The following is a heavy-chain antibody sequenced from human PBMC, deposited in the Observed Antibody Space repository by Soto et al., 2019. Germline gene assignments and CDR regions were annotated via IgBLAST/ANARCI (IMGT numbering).Heavy chain of an antibody. Sequence: QVQLVQSGAEVKKPGASVKVSCKASGYTFTSYYMHWVRQAPGQGLEWMGIINPSGGNTSYAQKFRGRVTMNRDTSTSTVYMELSSLRSEDTAVYYCARGFSDWAEFDYWGQGTLVTVSS. CDR2: INPSGGNT. CDR1: GYTFTSYY. V-gene: IGHV1-46*03. CDR3: ARGFSDWAEFDY. J-gene: IGHJ4*02. D-gene: IGHD3-9*01.